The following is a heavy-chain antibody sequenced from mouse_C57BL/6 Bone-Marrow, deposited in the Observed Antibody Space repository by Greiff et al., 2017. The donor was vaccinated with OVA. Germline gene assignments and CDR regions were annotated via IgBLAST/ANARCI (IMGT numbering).Heavy chain of an antibody. Sequence: EVNLVESGGGLVKPGGSLKLSCAASGFTFSSYAMSWVRQTPEKRLEWVATISDGGSYTYYPDNVKGRFTISRDNAKNNLYLQMSHLKSEDTAMYYCAREGIVTTFYYFDYWGQGTTLTVSS. CDR2: ISDGGSYT. D-gene: IGHD2-5*01. J-gene: IGHJ2*01. V-gene: IGHV5-4*01. CDR3: AREGIVTTFYYFDY. CDR1: GFTFSSYA.